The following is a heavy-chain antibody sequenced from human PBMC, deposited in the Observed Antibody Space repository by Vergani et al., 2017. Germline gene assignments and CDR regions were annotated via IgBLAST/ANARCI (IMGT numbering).Heavy chain of an antibody. D-gene: IGHD5-18*01. V-gene: IGHV3-9*01. CDR3: AKGHGYSYGYGSSDY. Sequence: EVQLVESGGGLVQPGGSLRLSCAASGFTFDDYAMHWVRQAPGKGLEWVSGISWNSGSIGYADSVKGRFTISRDNAKNSLYLQMNSLRAEDTALYYCAKGHGYSYGYGSSDYWGQGTLVTVSS. CDR2: ISWNSGSI. CDR1: GFTFDDYA. J-gene: IGHJ4*02.